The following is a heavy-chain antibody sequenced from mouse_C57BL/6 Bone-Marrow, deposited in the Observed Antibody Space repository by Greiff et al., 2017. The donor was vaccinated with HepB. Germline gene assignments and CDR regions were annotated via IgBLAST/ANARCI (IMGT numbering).Heavy chain of an antibody. D-gene: IGHD1-1*01. CDR3: TDYYGSSAWFAY. CDR1: GFNIKDDY. CDR2: IDPENGAT. Sequence: EVQLQQSGAELVRPGASVKLSCTASGFNIKDDYMNWVKQRPEQGLEWIGWIDPENGATDYTSKFQGKANRTASTTSNTADLQRSSLTSEDTAVYYCTDYYGSSAWFAYWGQGTLVTVSA. V-gene: IGHV14-4*01. J-gene: IGHJ3*01.